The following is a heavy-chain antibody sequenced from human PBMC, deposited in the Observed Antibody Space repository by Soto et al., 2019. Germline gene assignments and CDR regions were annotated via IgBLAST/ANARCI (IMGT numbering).Heavy chain of an antibody. V-gene: IGHV1-2*02. CDR1: GYTFSDCY. J-gene: IGHJ4*02. CDR2: INPNSGGT. CDR3: AREPATAKPEGVDF. D-gene: IGHD1-1*01. Sequence: SVKVSCKAFGYTFSDCYIHWVRKTPGQGLEWMGWINPNSGGTKYAPKFQGGVTMTRDTSITTAYMELSRLRSGDTAVYYCAREPATAKPEGVDFWGQGTLVTVSS.